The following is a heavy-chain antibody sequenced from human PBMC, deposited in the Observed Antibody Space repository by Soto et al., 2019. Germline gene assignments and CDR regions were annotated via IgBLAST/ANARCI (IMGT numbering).Heavy chain of an antibody. V-gene: IGHV4-59*01. Sequence: LSLTCTVSGGSISSYYWSWIRQPPGKGLEWIGYIYYSGSTNYNPPLKSRVTISVDTSKNQFSLKLSSVTAADTAVYYCARGDFWSGYFSVKVGGPYGMDVWGQGTTVTVSS. CDR3: ARGDFWSGYFSVKVGGPYGMDV. D-gene: IGHD3-3*01. J-gene: IGHJ6*02. CDR1: GGSISSYY. CDR2: IYYSGST.